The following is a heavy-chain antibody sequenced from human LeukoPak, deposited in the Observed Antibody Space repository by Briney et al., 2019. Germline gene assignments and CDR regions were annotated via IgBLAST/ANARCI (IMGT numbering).Heavy chain of an antibody. D-gene: IGHD3-22*01. V-gene: IGHV4-34*01. CDR2: INHSGST. J-gene: IGHJ4*02. Sequence: SETLSLTCAVYGGSFSGYYWSWIRQPPGKGLEWIGEINHSGSTNFNPSLKSRVTISVDTSKNQFSLKLSSVTAADTVVYYCARGNSNFDYWGQGTLVTVSS. CDR3: ARGNSNFDY. CDR1: GGSFSGYY.